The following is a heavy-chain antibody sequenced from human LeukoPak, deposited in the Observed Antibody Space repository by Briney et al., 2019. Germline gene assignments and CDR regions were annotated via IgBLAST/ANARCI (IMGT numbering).Heavy chain of an antibody. CDR1: GYSFTSYW. CDR3: ARYYRDILTGYPDY. V-gene: IGHV5-51*01. CDR2: IYPGDSDT. J-gene: IGHJ4*02. D-gene: IGHD3-9*01. Sequence: GESLKISRKGSGYSFTSYWISWVRQMPGKGLEWMGIIYPGDSDTRYSPSFQGQVTISADKSINTAYLQWSSLKASDTAMYYCARYYRDILTGYPDYWGQGTLVTVSS.